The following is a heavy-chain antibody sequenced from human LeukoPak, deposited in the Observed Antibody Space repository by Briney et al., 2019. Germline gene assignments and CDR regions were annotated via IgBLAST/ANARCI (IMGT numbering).Heavy chain of an antibody. Sequence: ASVKVSCKASGYTFTSYYMHWVRQAPGQGLEWMGIINPSGGSTSYAQKFQGRVTMTRDTSTSTVYMELSSLRSEDTAVYYCARDTQYSGSYYYYGMDVWGQGTTATVSS. V-gene: IGHV1-46*01. D-gene: IGHD1-26*01. CDR3: ARDTQYSGSYYYYGMDV. CDR2: INPSGGST. J-gene: IGHJ6*02. CDR1: GYTFTSYY.